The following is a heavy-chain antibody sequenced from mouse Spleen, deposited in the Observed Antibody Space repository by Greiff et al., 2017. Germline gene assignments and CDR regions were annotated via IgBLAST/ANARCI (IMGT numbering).Heavy chain of an antibody. CDR2: IDPETGGT. CDR3: TRGGGAMDY. J-gene: IGHJ4*01. Sequence: QVQLQQSGAELVRPGASVTLSCKASGYTFTDYEMHWVKQTPVHGLEWIGAIDPETGGTAYNQKFKGKATLTVDKSSSTAYMQLSSPTSEDSAVYYCTRGGGAMDYWGQGTSVTVSS. V-gene: IGHV1-15*01. CDR1: GYTFTDYE. D-gene: IGHD1-1*02.